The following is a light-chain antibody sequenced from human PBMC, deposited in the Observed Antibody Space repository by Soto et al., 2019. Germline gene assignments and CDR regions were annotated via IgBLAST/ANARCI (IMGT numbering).Light chain of an antibody. J-gene: IGLJ3*02. CDR1: TANIGSNA. Sequence: QAVVTQPPSASGTPGQRVTISCSGRTANIGSNAVNWYQQFPGRAPKVLIYNNNERPSGVPDRFSGSKSGTSASLAISGLQYEDEADYYCATWDDGLNGWVFGGGTKLTVL. CDR2: NNN. CDR3: ATWDDGLNGWV. V-gene: IGLV1-44*01.